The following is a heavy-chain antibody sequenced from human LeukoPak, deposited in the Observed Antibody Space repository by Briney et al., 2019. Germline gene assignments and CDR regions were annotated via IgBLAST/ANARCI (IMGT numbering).Heavy chain of an antibody. V-gene: IGHV3-30-3*01. CDR1: GFAFSSYA. D-gene: IGHD2-15*01. Sequence: GGSLRLSCAASGFAFSSYAMHWVRQAPGKGLEWVAVISYDGSNKYYADSVKGRFTISRDNSKNTLYLQMNSLRAEDTAVYYCARGTCSYWGQGTLVTVSS. CDR3: ARGTCSY. CDR2: ISYDGSNK. J-gene: IGHJ4*02.